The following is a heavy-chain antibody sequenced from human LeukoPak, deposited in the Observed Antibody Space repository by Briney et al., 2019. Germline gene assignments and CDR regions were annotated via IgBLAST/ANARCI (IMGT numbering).Heavy chain of an antibody. V-gene: IGHV3-30*18. Sequence: GRSLRLSCAASGFTFSSYGMHWARQAPGKGLEWVAVISYDGSNKYYADSVKGRFTISRDNSKNTLYLQMNSLRAEDTAVYYCAKATVNPYFDYWGQGTLVTVSS. J-gene: IGHJ4*02. D-gene: IGHD4-17*01. CDR3: AKATVNPYFDY. CDR1: GFTFSSYG. CDR2: ISYDGSNK.